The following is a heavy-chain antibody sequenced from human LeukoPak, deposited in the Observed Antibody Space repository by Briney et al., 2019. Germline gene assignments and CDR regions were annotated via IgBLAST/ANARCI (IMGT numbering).Heavy chain of an antibody. V-gene: IGHV4-38-2*02. D-gene: IGHD5-12*01. CDR2: IYHSGST. CDR3: ARNSEEGYSGYHSFFDY. J-gene: IGHJ4*02. Sequence: PETLSLTCTVSGYSISSGYYWGWIRQPPGKGLEWIGSIYHSGSTYYNPSLKSRVTISVDTSKNQFSLKLSSVTAADTAVYYCARNSEEGYSGYHSFFDYWGQGTLVTVSS. CDR1: GYSISSGYY.